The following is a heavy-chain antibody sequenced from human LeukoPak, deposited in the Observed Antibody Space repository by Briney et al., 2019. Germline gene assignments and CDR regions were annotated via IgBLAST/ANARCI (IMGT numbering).Heavy chain of an antibody. Sequence: ASVKVSCKASGYTLTGYYVHWVRQAPGQGLEWMGWINPKNGGTIYAQKFQGRVTMTTDTSISPAYMDLSRLRSEDTAVYYCARSAGYSSFDYWGQGTLVTVSS. D-gene: IGHD3-9*01. J-gene: IGHJ4*02. CDR1: GYTLTGYY. CDR3: ARSAGYSSFDY. CDR2: INPKNGGT. V-gene: IGHV1-2*02.